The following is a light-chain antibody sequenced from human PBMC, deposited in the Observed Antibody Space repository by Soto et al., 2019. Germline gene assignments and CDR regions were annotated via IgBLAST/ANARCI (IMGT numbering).Light chain of an antibody. CDR1: QSVSRY. CDR2: DAS. Sequence: EIVLTQYPATLSLSPGERATLSCRASQSVSRYLAWYQQKHGQAPRLLIYDASNRATGIPARFSGSGSGTDGTITISSLEKEDGAVYYCQQRSNWTLTFGQGTKVDIK. J-gene: IGKJ1*01. V-gene: IGKV3-11*01. CDR3: QQRSNWTLT.